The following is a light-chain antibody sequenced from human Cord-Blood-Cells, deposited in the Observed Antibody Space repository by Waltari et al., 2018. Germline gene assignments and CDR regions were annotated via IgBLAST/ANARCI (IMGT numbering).Light chain of an antibody. Sequence: QSALTQPPSASGSPGQSVTISCTGTSSDVGGYNYVSWYQQHPGKAPKLMIYEGSKRPSGVPDRFSGSKSGNTASLTVSGLQAEDEADYYCSSYAGSNNLVFGTGTKVTVL. V-gene: IGLV2-8*01. CDR3: SSYAGSNNLV. CDR1: SSDVGGYNY. J-gene: IGLJ1*01. CDR2: EGS.